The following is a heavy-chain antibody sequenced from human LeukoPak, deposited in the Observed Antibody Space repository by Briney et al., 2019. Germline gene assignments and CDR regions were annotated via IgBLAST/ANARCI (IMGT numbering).Heavy chain of an antibody. CDR1: GFSFSEAW. CDR3: GLGSGRSDFDY. J-gene: IGHJ4*02. Sequence: PGGSLRLSCVVSGFSFSEAWMNWVRQAPGKGLEWAARIKSKVDSGATDYAASVKGRFTISRDDSKNTVYLQMNSLTTEDTAVYYCGLGSGRSDFDYWGQGTLVTVSS. CDR2: IKSKVDSGAT. D-gene: IGHD3-10*01. V-gene: IGHV3-15*01.